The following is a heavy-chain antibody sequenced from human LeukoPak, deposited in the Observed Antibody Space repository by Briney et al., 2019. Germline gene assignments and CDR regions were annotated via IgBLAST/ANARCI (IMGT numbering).Heavy chain of an antibody. Sequence: PSETLSLTCSVSGGSIRTNYWSWIRQPPGKGLECIGYINYSGSTKYNPSLKSRVTISLDTSKNQFSLRLSSVTAADTAMYYCARISRVTTVVTPEFDYWGQGTLVTVSS. CDR2: INYSGST. D-gene: IGHD4-23*01. V-gene: IGHV4-59*01. CDR3: ARISRVTTVVTPEFDY. J-gene: IGHJ4*02. CDR1: GGSIRTNY.